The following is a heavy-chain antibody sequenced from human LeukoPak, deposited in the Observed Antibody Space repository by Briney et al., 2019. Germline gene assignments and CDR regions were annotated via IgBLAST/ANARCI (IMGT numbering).Heavy chain of an antibody. D-gene: IGHD2-2*01. CDR2: INPNSGGT. CDR3: ARERTHCSSTSCYAGILYY. V-gene: IGHV1-2*02. J-gene: IGHJ4*02. Sequence: ASVKVSCKASGYTFTGYYMHWVRQAPGRGLEWMGWINPNSGGTNYAQKFQGRVTMTRDTSISTAYMELSRLRSDDTAVYYCARERTHCSSTSCYAGILYYWGQGTLVTVSS. CDR1: GYTFTGYY.